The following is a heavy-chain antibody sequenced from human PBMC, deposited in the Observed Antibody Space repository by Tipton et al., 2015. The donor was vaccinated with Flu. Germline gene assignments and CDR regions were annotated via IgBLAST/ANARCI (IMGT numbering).Heavy chain of an antibody. CDR1: GGSISSYY. J-gene: IGHJ5*02. V-gene: IGHV4-59*01. CDR3: AREGSGWYRNWLDP. CDR2: IYYSGST. D-gene: IGHD6-19*01. Sequence: TLSLTCTVSGGSISSYYWSWIRQPPGKGLEWIGYIYYSGSTNYNPSLKSRVTISVDTSKNQFSLKLSSVTAADTAVYYCAREGSGWYRNWLDPWGQGTLVTVSS.